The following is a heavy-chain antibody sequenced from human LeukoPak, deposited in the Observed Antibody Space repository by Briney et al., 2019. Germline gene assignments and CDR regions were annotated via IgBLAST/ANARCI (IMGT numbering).Heavy chain of an antibody. Sequence: SETLSLTCAVYGGSFSGYYWSWIRQPPGKGLEWIGEINHSGSTNYNPSLKSRVTISVDTSKNQFSLKLSSVTAADTAVYYCAGVPFRYCSGGSCYSFDYWGQGTLVTVSS. J-gene: IGHJ4*02. D-gene: IGHD2-15*01. CDR3: AGVPFRYCSGGSCYSFDY. CDR2: INHSGST. CDR1: GGSFSGYY. V-gene: IGHV4-34*01.